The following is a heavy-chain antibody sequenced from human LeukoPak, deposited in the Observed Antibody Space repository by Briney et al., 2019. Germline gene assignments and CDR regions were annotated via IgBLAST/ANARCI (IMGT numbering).Heavy chain of an antibody. CDR2: IYYSGST. CDR3: AREDGTSSEGQHFDY. CDR1: GGSISSYY. V-gene: IGHV4-59*01. Sequence: SETLSLTCTVSGGSISSYYWSWIRQPPGKGLEWIGYIYYSGSTNYNPSLKSRVTISVDTSKNQFSLKLSSVTAADTAVYYCAREDGTSSEGQHFDYWGQGTLVTVSS. D-gene: IGHD6-13*01. J-gene: IGHJ4*02.